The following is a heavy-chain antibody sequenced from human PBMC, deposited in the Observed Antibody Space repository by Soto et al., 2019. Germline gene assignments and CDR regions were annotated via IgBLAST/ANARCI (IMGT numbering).Heavy chain of an antibody. D-gene: IGHD6-13*01. CDR2: ISGSGGST. CDR1: GFTFSSYA. CDR3: AKDPRAGLVLGWFDP. V-gene: IGHV3-23*01. Sequence: GGSLRLSCAASGFTFSSYAMSWVRQAPGKGLEWVSAISGSGGSTYYADSVKGRFTISRDNSKNTLYLQMNSLRAEDTAVYYCAKDPRAGLVLGWFDPWGQGTLVTVSS. J-gene: IGHJ5*02.